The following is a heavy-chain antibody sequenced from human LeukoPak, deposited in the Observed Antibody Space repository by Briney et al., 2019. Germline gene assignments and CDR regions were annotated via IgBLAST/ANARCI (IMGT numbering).Heavy chain of an antibody. CDR3: AKGPFLIAAAAKGAFDI. CDR2: IRYDGSNK. CDR1: GFTFSSYG. Sequence: PGGSLRLSCAASGFTFSSYGMHWVRQAPGKGLEWVAFIRYDGSNKYYADSVKGRFTISRDNSKNTLYLQMNSLRAEDTAVYYCAKGPFLIAAAAKGAFDIWGQGTMVTVSS. D-gene: IGHD6-13*01. J-gene: IGHJ3*02. V-gene: IGHV3-30*02.